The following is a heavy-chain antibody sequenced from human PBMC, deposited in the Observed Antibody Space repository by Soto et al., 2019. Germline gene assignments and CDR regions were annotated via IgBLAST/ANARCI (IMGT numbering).Heavy chain of an antibody. CDR1: GFTFSTAW. D-gene: IGHD1-1*01. CDR3: TTGAWRTGY. J-gene: IGHJ4*02. Sequence: EVQLVESGGGLVKPGGSLRLSCAASGFTFSTAWMSWVRQAPGKGLEWVGRIKSNTDGGTTDYAAPVKGRFTISRDDSKNTLYLHMNSLKTEDTAVYYCTTGAWRTGYWGQGTRVTVSS. V-gene: IGHV3-15*01. CDR2: IKSNTDGGTT.